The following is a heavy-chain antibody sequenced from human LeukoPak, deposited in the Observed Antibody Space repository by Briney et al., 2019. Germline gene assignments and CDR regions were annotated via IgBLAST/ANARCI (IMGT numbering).Heavy chain of an antibody. CDR3: AREPTGIVGATLFDY. CDR2: ISSSSSTI. J-gene: IGHJ4*02. D-gene: IGHD1-26*01. V-gene: IGHV3-11*01. Sequence: GGSLRLSCAASGFTFSDYYMSWIRQAPGKGLEWVSYISSSSSTIYYADSVKGRFTISRDNAKNSLYLQMNSLRAEDTAVYYCAREPTGIVGATLFDYWGQGTLVTVSS. CDR1: GFTFSDYY.